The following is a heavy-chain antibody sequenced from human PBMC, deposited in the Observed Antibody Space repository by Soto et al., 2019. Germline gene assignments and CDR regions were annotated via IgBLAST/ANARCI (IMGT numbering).Heavy chain of an antibody. CDR2: IKSKTDGGTT. CDR3: TTEDYVDTAMNFDY. CDR1: GFTFSNAW. V-gene: IGHV3-15*01. Sequence: EVQLVESGGGLVKPGGSLRLSCAASGFTFSNAWMSWVRQAPGKGLEWVGRIKSKTDGGTTDYAAPVKGRFTISRDDSKITLYLQMNSLKTADTAVYYCTTEDYVDTAMNFDYWGQGTLVTVSS. J-gene: IGHJ4*02. D-gene: IGHD5-18*01.